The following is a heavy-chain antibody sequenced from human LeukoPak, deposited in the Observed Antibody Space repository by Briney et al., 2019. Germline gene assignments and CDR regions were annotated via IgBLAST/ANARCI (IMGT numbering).Heavy chain of an antibody. V-gene: IGHV3-23*01. CDR3: AKGAYSGYSSFDY. J-gene: IGHJ4*02. Sequence: GGSRRLSCAASGFTFSSYAMSWVRQAPGKGLEWFSAISGSGGSTYYADSVKGRFTISRDNSKNTLYLQMNSLRAEDTAVYYCAKGAYSGYSSFDYWGQGTLVTVSS. CDR1: GFTFSSYA. D-gene: IGHD5-12*01. CDR2: ISGSGGST.